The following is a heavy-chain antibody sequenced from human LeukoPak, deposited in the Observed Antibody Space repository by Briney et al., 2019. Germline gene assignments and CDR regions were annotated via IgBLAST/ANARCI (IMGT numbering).Heavy chain of an antibody. J-gene: IGHJ4*02. CDR2: MYSGGST. Sequence: PGGSLRLSCAASGFSVSSNYLSWVRQAPGKGLEWVSVMYSGGSTFYADSVKGRFTISRDNSRNTLSLQMNSLRVEDTAVYYCARDLAWGAFDYWGQGILVAVSS. V-gene: IGHV3-53*01. D-gene: IGHD7-27*01. CDR1: GFSVSSNY. CDR3: ARDLAWGAFDY.